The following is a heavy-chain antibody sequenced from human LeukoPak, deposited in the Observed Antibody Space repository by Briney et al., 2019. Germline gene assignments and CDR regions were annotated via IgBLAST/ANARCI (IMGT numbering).Heavy chain of an antibody. CDR3: AKDVHIVVVTDAFDI. D-gene: IGHD2-21*02. J-gene: IGHJ3*02. CDR1: GFTFSSYG. Sequence: GGSLRLSCAASGFTFSSYGMHWVRQAPDRGLEWVAVISYDGSNKYYADSVKGRFTISRDNSKNTLYLQMNSLRAEDTAVYYCAKDVHIVVVTDAFDIWGKGTMVTVSS. CDR2: ISYDGSNK. V-gene: IGHV3-30*18.